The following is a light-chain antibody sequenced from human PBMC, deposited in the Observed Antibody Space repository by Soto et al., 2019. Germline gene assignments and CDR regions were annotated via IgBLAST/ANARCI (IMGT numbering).Light chain of an antibody. J-gene: IGKJ4*01. CDR3: QQYSSSPLT. CDR1: QSVSRNS. Sequence: EIELTQSPGTLSLSPGERATLSCRASQSVSRNSLAWYQQRPGQAPSLLIYGASNRATGIPDRFSGSGSGTDFTLTITRLEPEDFAVYYCQQYSSSPLTFGGGTKVDIK. CDR2: GAS. V-gene: IGKV3-20*01.